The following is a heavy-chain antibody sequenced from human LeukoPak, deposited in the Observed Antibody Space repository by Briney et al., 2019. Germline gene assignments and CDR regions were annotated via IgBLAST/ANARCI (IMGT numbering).Heavy chain of an antibody. V-gene: IGHV3-11*04. Sequence: GGSLRLSCAASGFTFSDYYMSWIRQAPGKGLEWVSYISSSGSTIYHADSVKGRFTISRDNAKNSLYLQMNSLRAEDTAVYYCARWMWRVVRGVILGGRVDYWGQGTLVTVSS. J-gene: IGHJ4*02. CDR3: ARWMWRVVRGVILGGRVDY. D-gene: IGHD3-10*01. CDR1: GFTFSDYY. CDR2: ISSSGSTI.